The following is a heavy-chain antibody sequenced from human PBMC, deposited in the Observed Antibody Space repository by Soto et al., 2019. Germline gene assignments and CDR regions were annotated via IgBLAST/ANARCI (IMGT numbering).Heavy chain of an antibody. Sequence: PGGSLRLSCAASGFTFSNYAMSWVRQAPGKGLQYVSVISGSGGAIFYADFVKGRFTISRDNSRKMVDLQMDSLRAEDTAVYYCAKTIYRDSGSYYNGVFDYWGQRSVVTVSS. CDR1: GFTFSNYA. D-gene: IGHD3-10*01. J-gene: IGHJ4*02. CDR3: AKTIYRDSGSYYNGVFDY. V-gene: IGHV3-23*01. CDR2: ISGSGGAI.